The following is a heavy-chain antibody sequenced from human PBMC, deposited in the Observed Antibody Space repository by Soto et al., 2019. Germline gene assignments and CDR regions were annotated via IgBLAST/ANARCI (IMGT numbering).Heavy chain of an antibody. CDR3: VKDTRRYCSSTSCPYYYGMDV. Sequence: PGGSLRLSCSASGFTFSSYAMHWVRQAPGKGLEYVSAISSNGGSTYYADSVKGRSTISRDNSKNTLYLQMSSLRAEDTAVYYCVKDTRRYCSSTSCPYYYGMDVWGQGTTVTVSS. CDR2: ISSNGGST. J-gene: IGHJ6*02. CDR1: GFTFSSYA. D-gene: IGHD2-2*01. V-gene: IGHV3-64D*06.